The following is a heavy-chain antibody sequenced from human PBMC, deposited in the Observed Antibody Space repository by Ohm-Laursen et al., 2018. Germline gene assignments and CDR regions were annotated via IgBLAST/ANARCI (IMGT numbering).Heavy chain of an antibody. CDR3: ARGPSGTATIG. V-gene: IGHV3-23*01. CDR1: GFTFSSYA. D-gene: IGHD5-24*01. Sequence: SLRLSCSASGFTFSSYAMSWVRQTPGKSLECISTISGSGASSHYADSVKGRFTISRDNAKNTLYLQMNSLRAEDTAVYYCARGPSGTATIGRGQGTLVTVSS. J-gene: IGHJ4*02. CDR2: ISGSGASS.